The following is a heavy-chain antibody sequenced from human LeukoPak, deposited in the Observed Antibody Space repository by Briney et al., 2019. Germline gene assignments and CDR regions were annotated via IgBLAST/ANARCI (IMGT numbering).Heavy chain of an antibody. CDR1: GGSFSGYY. D-gene: IGHD2-2*03. V-gene: IGHV4-34*01. J-gene: IGHJ4*02. Sequence: SETLSLTCAVYGGSFSGYYWSWIRQPPGKGLEWIGEINHSGSTNYNPSLKSRATISVDTSENQFSLKLSSVTAADTAVYYCARLHFGYCSSTSCGYWGQGTLVTVSS. CDR3: ARLHFGYCSSTSCGY. CDR2: INHSGST.